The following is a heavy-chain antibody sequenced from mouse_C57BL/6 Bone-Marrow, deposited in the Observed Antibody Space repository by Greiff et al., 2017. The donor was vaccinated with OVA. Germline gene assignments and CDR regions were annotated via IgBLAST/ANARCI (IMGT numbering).Heavy chain of an antibody. CDR3: ASHLLWFPYYAMDY. D-gene: IGHD2-2*01. J-gene: IGHJ4*01. Sequence: QVQLQQSGPGLVQPSQSLSITCTVSGFSLTSYGVHWVRQSPGKGLEWLGVIWSGGSTDYNAAFISRLSISKDNSKSQVFFKMNSLQADDTAIYYCASHLLWFPYYAMDYWGQGTSVTVSS. CDR1: GFSLTSYG. V-gene: IGHV2-2*01. CDR2: IWSGGST.